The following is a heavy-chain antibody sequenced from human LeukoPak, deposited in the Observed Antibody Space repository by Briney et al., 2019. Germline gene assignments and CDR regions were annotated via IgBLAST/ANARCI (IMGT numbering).Heavy chain of an antibody. Sequence: EPLSLPCAVYGGSFSGYYWSWIRQPPGKGLEWIGEINHSGSTNYNPSLKSRVTISVDTSKNQFSLKLSSVTAADTAVYYCARGGSRIAARQGWFDPWGQGTLVTVSS. D-gene: IGHD6-6*01. J-gene: IGHJ5*02. CDR3: ARGGSRIAARQGWFDP. V-gene: IGHV4-34*01. CDR1: GGSFSGYY. CDR2: INHSGST.